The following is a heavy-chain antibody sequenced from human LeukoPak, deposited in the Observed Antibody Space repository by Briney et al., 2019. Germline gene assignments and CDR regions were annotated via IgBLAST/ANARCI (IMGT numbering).Heavy chain of an antibody. CDR1: GFTFSDYD. D-gene: IGHD1-1*01. CDR3: ARVAKERVGGVYYFDY. J-gene: IGHJ4*02. V-gene: IGHV3-13*01. Sequence: GGSLRLSCAASGFTFSDYDMHWVRQATGKGLEWVSAIGTAGDTYYTDSVKGRFTISRENAKNSLYLQMNGLRAGDTAVYYCARVAKERVGGVYYFDYWGQGTLVTVSS. CDR2: IGTAGDT.